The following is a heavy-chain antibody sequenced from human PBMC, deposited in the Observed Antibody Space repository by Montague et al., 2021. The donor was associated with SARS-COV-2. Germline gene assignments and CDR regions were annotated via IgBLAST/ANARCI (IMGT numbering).Heavy chain of an antibody. CDR3: ASAERGSCGDGNYYQYFFNY. CDR2: TYYRSKWYN. CDR1: GDSVSSNIAA. D-gene: IGHD2-21*01. J-gene: IGHJ4*02. Sequence: CAISGDSVSSNIAAWNWIRQSPSRGLEWLGRTYYRSKWYNAYAVSVRSRITISPYTSKNQFSLQLNSVTPEDTSAYYCASAERGSCGDGNYYQYFFNYWGQGTLVTVSS. V-gene: IGHV6-1*01.